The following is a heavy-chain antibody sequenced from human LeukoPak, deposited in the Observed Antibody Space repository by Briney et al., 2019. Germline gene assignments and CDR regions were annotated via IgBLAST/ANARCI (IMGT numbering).Heavy chain of an antibody. J-gene: IGHJ4*02. CDR2: INGGTT. CDR3: ARGGSQWLVVYYFDY. Sequence: GGSLRLSCAASGMPFSSDAMSWVRQAPGKGLEWVSAINGGTTLYADSVKGRFTISRDNSKNTLFLQMNSLRAEDTAVYYCARGGSQWLVVYYFDYWGQGTLVTVSS. CDR1: GMPFSSDA. D-gene: IGHD6-19*01. V-gene: IGHV3-23*01.